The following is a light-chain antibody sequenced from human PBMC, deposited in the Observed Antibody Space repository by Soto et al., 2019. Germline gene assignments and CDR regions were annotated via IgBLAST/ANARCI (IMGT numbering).Light chain of an antibody. CDR3: QQLRSYPST. Sequence: IQVTQSQSSLSASVGDGVSFTCRASQDISSYLAWYQQKPGKAPTLLIYAASTLQSGVPSRFSGSGFGTDFTLTISSLQAEDFASYYCQQLRSYPSTFGGGTKV. CDR2: AAS. V-gene: IGKV1-9*01. CDR1: QDISSY. J-gene: IGKJ4*01.